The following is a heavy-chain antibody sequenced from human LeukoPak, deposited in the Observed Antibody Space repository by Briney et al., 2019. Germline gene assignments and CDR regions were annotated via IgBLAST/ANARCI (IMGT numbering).Heavy chain of an antibody. CDR2: ISSSSSYI. J-gene: IGHJ6*03. CDR3: ARDGEYCRSTSCYRGVGYYYYYMDV. Sequence: GGSLRLSCAASGFTFSSYSMNWVRQAPGKGREWVSSISSSSSYIYYADSVKGRFTISRDNAKNSLYLQMNSLRAEDTAVYYCARDGEYCRSTSCYRGVGYYYYYMDVWGKGTTVTVSS. V-gene: IGHV3-21*01. D-gene: IGHD2-2*01. CDR1: GFTFSSYS.